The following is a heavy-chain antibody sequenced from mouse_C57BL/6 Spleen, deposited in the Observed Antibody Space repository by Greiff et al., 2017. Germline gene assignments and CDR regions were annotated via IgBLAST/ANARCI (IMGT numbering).Heavy chain of an antibody. CDR3: ASTSHYYAIDY. J-gene: IGHJ4*01. CDR1: GFTFSDYY. V-gene: IGHV5-16*01. CDR2: INYDGSST. Sequence: EVKLVESEGGLVQPGSSMKLSCTASGFTFSDYYMAWVRQVPEKGLEWVANINYDGSSTYYLESLKSRFIISRDNAKNSLYLQMSSLKSEDTATYYGASTSHYYAIDYWGQGTSVTVSA.